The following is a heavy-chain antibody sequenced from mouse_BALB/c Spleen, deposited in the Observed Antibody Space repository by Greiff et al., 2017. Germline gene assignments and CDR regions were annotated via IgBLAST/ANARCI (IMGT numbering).Heavy chain of an antibody. V-gene: IGHV1-5*01. CDR2: IYPGNSDT. Sequence: VQLQQSGTVLARPGASVKMSCKASGYTFTSYWMHWVKQRPGQGLEWIGAIYPGNSDTSYNQKFKGKAKLTAVTSTSTAYMELSSLTNEDSAVYYCTRKDGSYYAMDYWGQGTSVTVSS. J-gene: IGHJ4*01. D-gene: IGHD2-3*01. CDR1: GYTFTSYW. CDR3: TRKDGSYYAMDY.